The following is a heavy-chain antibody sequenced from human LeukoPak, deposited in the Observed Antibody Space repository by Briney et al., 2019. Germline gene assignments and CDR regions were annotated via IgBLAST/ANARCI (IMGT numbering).Heavy chain of an antibody. J-gene: IGHJ4*02. CDR3: ARNVEQLDY. D-gene: IGHD5-24*01. CDR2: IYHSGST. Sequence: SETLSLTCTVSGYSISSGYYWGRIRQPPGKGLEWIGSIYHSGSTYYNPSLKSRVTISVDTSKTQFSLKLSSVPAADTAVYYCARNVEQLDYWGQGTLVTVSS. V-gene: IGHV4-38-2*02. CDR1: GYSISSGYY.